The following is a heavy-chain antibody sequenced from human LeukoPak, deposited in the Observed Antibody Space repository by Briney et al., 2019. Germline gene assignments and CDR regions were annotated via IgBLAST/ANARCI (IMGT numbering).Heavy chain of an antibody. CDR1: GFTFSSYR. CDR3: ARDPSFGETTGP. Sequence: GGSLRLSCAASGFTFSSYRMHWVRQAPGKGLEWVAFIQYDGSDKYYADSVKGRFTISRDNAKNSLYLQMNSLRAEDTAVYYCARDPSFGETTGPWGQGTLVTVSS. J-gene: IGHJ5*02. V-gene: IGHV3-30*02. D-gene: IGHD3-10*01. CDR2: IQYDGSDK.